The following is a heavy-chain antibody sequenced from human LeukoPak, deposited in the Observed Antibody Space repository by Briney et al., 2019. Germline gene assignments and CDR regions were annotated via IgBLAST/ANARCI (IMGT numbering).Heavy chain of an antibody. V-gene: IGHV4-39*07. CDR2: IYYSGST. J-gene: IGHJ4*02. Sequence: PSETLSLTCTVSGGSISSSSYYWGWIRQPPGKGLEWIVSIYYSGSTYYNPSLKSRVTISVDTSKNQVSLKLSSVTAADTAVYYCARDPLSGSYDYWGQGTLVTVSS. CDR3: ARDPLSGSYDY. CDR1: GGSISSSSYY. D-gene: IGHD1-26*01.